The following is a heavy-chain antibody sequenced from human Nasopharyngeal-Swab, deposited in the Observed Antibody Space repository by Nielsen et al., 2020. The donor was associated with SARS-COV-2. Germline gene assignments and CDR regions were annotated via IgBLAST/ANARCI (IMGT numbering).Heavy chain of an antibody. CDR2: ISSSGSTI. Sequence: GESLKISCAASGFTFSNAWMSWVRQTPGKGLEWVSYISSSGSTIYYADSVKGRFTISRDNAKNSLYLQMNSLRAEDTAVYYCARDGYSSGWYDYWGQGTLVTVSS. J-gene: IGHJ4*02. CDR1: GFTFSNAW. D-gene: IGHD6-19*01. CDR3: ARDGYSSGWYDY. V-gene: IGHV3-11*04.